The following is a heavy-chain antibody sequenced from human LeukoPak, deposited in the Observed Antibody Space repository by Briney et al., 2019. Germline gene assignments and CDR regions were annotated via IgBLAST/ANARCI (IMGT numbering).Heavy chain of an antibody. CDR3: ARGFNGDFLRDAFDI. CDR2: INHSGST. Sequence: SETLSLTCAVYGGSFSGYYWSWIRQPPGKGLEWIGEINHSGSTNYNPSLKSRVTISVDTSKNQFSLKLSSVTAADTAVYYCARGFNGDFLRDAFDIWGQGTMVTVSS. CDR1: GGSFSGYY. V-gene: IGHV4-34*01. D-gene: IGHD2-21*01. J-gene: IGHJ3*02.